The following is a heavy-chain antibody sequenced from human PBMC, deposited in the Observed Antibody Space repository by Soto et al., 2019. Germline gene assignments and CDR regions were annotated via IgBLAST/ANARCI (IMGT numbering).Heavy chain of an antibody. CDR3: ASTYSTSWYWFDP. D-gene: IGHD6-13*01. V-gene: IGHV2-26*04. Sequence: QVTVKESGPVLVKPTETLTLTCTVSGFSLSNAGLGVSWIRQPPGKALEWLAHIFSNDEKSYRTSLKSRITISKDTSKSQVVLTMTNMDPVDTATYYCASTYSTSWYWFDPWGQGTLVTVSS. CDR1: GFSLSNAGLG. CDR2: IFSNDEK. J-gene: IGHJ5*02.